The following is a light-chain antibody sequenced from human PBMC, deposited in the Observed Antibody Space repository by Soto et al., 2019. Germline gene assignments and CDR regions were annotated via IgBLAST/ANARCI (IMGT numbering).Light chain of an antibody. CDR1: PSISSW. V-gene: IGKV1-5*03. CDR2: KAS. CDR3: QQYNSYPFP. J-gene: IGKJ4*01. Sequence: DIQMTQSPSTLSASVGDRVTITFRASPSISSWLAWYQQKPVKAPKVLIYKASSLESAVPSRFSGSGSGTEFTLTISSLQPDDFATYYCQQYNSYPFPFGGGTKVEIK.